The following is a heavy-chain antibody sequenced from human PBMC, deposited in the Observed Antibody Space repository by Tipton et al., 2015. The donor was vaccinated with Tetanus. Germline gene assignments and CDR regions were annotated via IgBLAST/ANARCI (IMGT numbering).Heavy chain of an antibody. J-gene: IGHJ5*02. Sequence: SLRLSCAVSGFTFSDYWMTWVRQAPGKGLEWVASIKQDGTDKSYVDSVKGRFTVSRDNAKNSLYLQMNSLRAEDTAVYYCARGLQKIDCTNAACDPNWCDPWGQGTLVTVSS. CDR1: GFTFSDYW. V-gene: IGHV3-7*04. CDR2: IKQDGTDK. CDR3: ARGLQKIDCTNAACDPNWCDP. D-gene: IGHD2-8*01.